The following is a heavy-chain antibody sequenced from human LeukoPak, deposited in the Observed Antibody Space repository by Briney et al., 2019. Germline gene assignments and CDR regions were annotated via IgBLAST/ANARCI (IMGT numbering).Heavy chain of an antibody. V-gene: IGHV5-51*01. CDR2: IYPGDSDT. CDR3: ARQAGLATMVRGVKGAFDI. J-gene: IGHJ3*02. CDR1: GYNFTNYL. Sequence: GESLKISCKASGYNFTNYLIGWVRQMPGKGLEWMGIIYPGDSDTRYSPSFQGQVTISGDKSISTAYLQWNSLKASDTAIYYCARQAGLATMVRGVKGAFDIWGQGTMVTVSS. D-gene: IGHD3-10*01.